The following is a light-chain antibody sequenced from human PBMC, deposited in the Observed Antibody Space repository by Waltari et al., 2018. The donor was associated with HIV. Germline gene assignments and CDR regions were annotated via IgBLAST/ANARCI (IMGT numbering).Light chain of an antibody. CDR1: QSLLQSNGYNY. V-gene: IGKV2-28*01. CDR3: MQAVQTPPT. J-gene: IGKJ1*01. Sequence: EIVMIQSPLSLPVTPGEPASISCRSSQSLLQSNGYNYLDWYLQKPGQSPQLLIYLGSNRASGVPDRFSVSGSGTDFTLTISRVEAEDVGIYYCMQAVQTPPTFGQGTRVEIK. CDR2: LGS.